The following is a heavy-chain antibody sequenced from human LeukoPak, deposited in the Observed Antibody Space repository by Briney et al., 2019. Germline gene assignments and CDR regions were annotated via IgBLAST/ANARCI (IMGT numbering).Heavy chain of an antibody. Sequence: ASVKVSCKASGYTFTGYYMHWVRQAPGQGLEWMGWINPNSGGTNYAQKFQGWVTVTRDTSISTAYMELSRLRSDDTAVYYCARARGVLLWFGESQKDYGMDVWGKGTTVTVSS. J-gene: IGHJ6*04. V-gene: IGHV1-2*04. CDR3: ARARGVLLWFGESQKDYGMDV. CDR1: GYTFTGYY. D-gene: IGHD3-10*01. CDR2: INPNSGGT.